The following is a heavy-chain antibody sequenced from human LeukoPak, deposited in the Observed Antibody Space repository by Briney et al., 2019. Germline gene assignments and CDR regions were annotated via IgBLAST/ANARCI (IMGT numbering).Heavy chain of an antibody. Sequence: SETLSLTCTVSGGSISSGGYYWSWIRQPPGKGLEWIGYIYHSGSTYYNPSLKSRVTISVDRSKNQFSLKLSSVTAADTAVYYCARDYYYDSSGYSLWGQGTLVTVSS. J-gene: IGHJ4*02. CDR1: GGSISSGGYY. CDR3: ARDYYYDSSGYSL. CDR2: IYHSGST. V-gene: IGHV4-30-2*01. D-gene: IGHD3-22*01.